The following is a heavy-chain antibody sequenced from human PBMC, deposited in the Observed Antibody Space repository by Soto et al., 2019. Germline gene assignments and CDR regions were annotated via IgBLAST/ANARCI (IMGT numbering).Heavy chain of an antibody. CDR1: GGSISSYY. CDR3: ARAEDYGDYEIGMDV. V-gene: IGHV4-4*07. D-gene: IGHD4-17*01. CDR2: IYTSGST. J-gene: IGHJ6*02. Sequence: QVQLQESGPGLVKPSETLSLTCTVSGGSISSYYWSWIRQPAGKGLEWIGRIYTSGSTNYNPSLKSRVTMSVDTSKNQFALKLTSVTAADTAVYYCARAEDYGDYEIGMDVWGQGTTVTVSS.